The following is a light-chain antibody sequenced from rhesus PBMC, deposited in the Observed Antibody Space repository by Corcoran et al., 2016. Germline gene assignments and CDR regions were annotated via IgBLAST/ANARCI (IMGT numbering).Light chain of an antibody. CDR1: QGISSW. CDR3: QQYKNYPYS. J-gene: IGKJ2*01. CDR2: KAS. Sequence: DIQMTQSPSSLSASVGDTVTITCRASQGISSWLAWYQQQPGKAPKLLIYKASSLESGVPSRFSGSGSGTDFTLTISSLQSEDFATYYCQQYKNYPYSFGQGTKVEIK. V-gene: IGKV1S6*01.